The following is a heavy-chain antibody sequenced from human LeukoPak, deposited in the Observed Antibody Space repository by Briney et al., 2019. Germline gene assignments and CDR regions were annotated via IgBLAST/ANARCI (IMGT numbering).Heavy chain of an antibody. CDR3: AKVYGSGSLYYYYGMDV. CDR2: ISGSGGSI. V-gene: IGHV3-23*01. CDR1: GFTFSSYA. Sequence: GGSLRLSCAASGFTFSSYAMSWVRQAPGKGLEWVSAISGSGGSIYYADSVKGRFTTSRDNSKNTLYLQMNSLRAEDTAVYYCAKVYGSGSLYYYYGMDVWGQGTTVTVSS. D-gene: IGHD3-10*01. J-gene: IGHJ6*02.